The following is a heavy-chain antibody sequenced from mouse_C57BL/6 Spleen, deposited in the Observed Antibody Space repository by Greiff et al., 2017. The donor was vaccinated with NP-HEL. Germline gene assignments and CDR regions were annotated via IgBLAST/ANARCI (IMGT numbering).Heavy chain of an antibody. V-gene: IGHV1-15*01. J-gene: IGHJ3*01. CDR2: IDPETGGT. D-gene: IGHD1-1*01. CDR3: TSEVVPGFAY. Sequence: VQGVESGAELVRPGASVTLSCKASGYTFTDYEMHWVKQTPVHGLEWIGAIDPETGGTAYNQKFKGKAILTADKSSSTAYMELRSLTSEDSAVYYCTSEVVPGFAYWGQGTLVTVSA. CDR1: GYTFTDYE.